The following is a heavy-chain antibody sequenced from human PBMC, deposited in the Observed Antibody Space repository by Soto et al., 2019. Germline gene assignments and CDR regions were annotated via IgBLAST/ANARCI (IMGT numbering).Heavy chain of an antibody. CDR2: IIPIFGTA. CDR3: ARAIAATGTTGGWFDP. D-gene: IGHD6-13*01. CDR1: GGTFSSYA. J-gene: IGHJ5*02. Sequence: VASVKVSCKASGGTFSSYAISWVRQAPGQGLEWMGGIIPIFGTANYAQKFQGRVTITADESTSTAYMELSSLRSEDTAVYYCARAIAATGTTGGWFDPWGQGTLVTVSS. V-gene: IGHV1-69*13.